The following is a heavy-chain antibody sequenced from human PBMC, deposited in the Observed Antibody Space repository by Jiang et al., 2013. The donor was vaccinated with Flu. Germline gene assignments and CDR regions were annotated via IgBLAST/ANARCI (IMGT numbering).Heavy chain of an antibody. CDR1: GGSFSGYY. Sequence: GSGLVKPSETLSLTCAVYGGSFSGYYWSWIRQPPGKGLEWIGEINHSGSTNYNPSLKSRVTISVDTSKNQFSLKLSSVTAADTAVYYCARIDGDYAKGMDVWGKGTTVTVSS. J-gene: IGHJ6*04. V-gene: IGHV4-34*01. CDR3: ARIDGDYAKGMDV. D-gene: IGHD4-17*01. CDR2: INHSGST.